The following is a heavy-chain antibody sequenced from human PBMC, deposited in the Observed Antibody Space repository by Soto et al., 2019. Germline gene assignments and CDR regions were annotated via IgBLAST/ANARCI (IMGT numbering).Heavy chain of an antibody. Sequence: PGGSLRLSCAASGFTFSSYAMSWVRQAPGKGLEWVSAISGSGGSTYYADSVKGRFTISRDNSKNTLYLQMNSLRAEDTAVYYCAKDWDYSSGWLPQGAFDIWGQGTMVTVSS. CDR3: AKDWDYSSGWLPQGAFDI. D-gene: IGHD6-19*01. V-gene: IGHV3-23*01. J-gene: IGHJ3*02. CDR2: ISGSGGST. CDR1: GFTFSSYA.